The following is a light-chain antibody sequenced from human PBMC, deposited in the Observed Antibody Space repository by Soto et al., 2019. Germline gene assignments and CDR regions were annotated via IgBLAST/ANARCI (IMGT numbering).Light chain of an antibody. CDR2: YDS. Sequence: SYELTQPPSVSVAPGKTASITCGGDNIGSKLVPWYRQKPGQAPMLVIFYDSDRPSGIAEGFSGSNSGNTATLTIRRVEGGDEADYYCQVWDSSSDLDVFGTGTKVTVL. CDR1: NIGSKL. V-gene: IGLV3-21*04. J-gene: IGLJ1*01. CDR3: QVWDSSSDLDV.